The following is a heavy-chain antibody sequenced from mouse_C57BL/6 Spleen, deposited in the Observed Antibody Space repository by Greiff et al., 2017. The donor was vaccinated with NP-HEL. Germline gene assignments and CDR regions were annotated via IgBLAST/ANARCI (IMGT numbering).Heavy chain of an antibody. CDR1: GYTFTSYW. CDR3: ARSAPPARAWFAY. CDR2: IDPSDSYT. V-gene: IGHV1-59*01. Sequence: QVQLQQPGAELVRPGTSVKLSCKASGYTFTSYWMHWVKQRPGQGLEWIGVIDPSDSYTNYNQKFKGKATLTVDTSSSTAYMQLSSLTSEDSAVYYCARSAPPARAWFAYWGQGTLVTVSA. J-gene: IGHJ3*01.